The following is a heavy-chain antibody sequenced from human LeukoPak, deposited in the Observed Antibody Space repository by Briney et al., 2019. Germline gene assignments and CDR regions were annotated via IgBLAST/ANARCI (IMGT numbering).Heavy chain of an antibody. CDR2: IHTDVIIT. V-gene: IGHV3-74*01. J-gene: IGHJ4*02. Sequence: PGGSLRLSCAASGFTFCNYRMHCVRHAPGKGLVCVSRIHTDVIITPSADSVKGRFPTSRDNAKNTLCIHKYTLRAEDTAVYYCASGERDALCYFDYWGQGTLVTVSS. D-gene: IGHD1-1*01. CDR3: ASGERDALCYFDY. CDR1: GFTFCNYR.